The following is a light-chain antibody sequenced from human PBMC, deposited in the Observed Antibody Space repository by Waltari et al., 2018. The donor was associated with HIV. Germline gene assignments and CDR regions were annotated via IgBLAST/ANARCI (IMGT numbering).Light chain of an antibody. CDR2: DVY. CDR3: CSYVASSWV. Sequence: QPALTQPRSISGSPRQSVSLSCAPVAFNLRDPNSASWYPQSAGRAPRLLAFDVYNRPSGVPDRFSASRSGNTASLTISGLLPDDDGLYFCCSYVASSWVFGGGTHLNVL. J-gene: IGLJ3*02. CDR1: AFNLRDPNS. V-gene: IGLV2-11*01.